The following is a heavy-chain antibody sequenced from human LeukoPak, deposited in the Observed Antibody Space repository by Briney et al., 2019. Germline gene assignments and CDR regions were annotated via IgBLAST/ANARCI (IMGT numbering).Heavy chain of an antibody. D-gene: IGHD2-2*02. CDR3: AKASFPAAIIGWFDP. J-gene: IGHJ5*02. V-gene: IGHV3-9*01. CDR1: GFTFDDYA. CDR2: ISWNSDSI. Sequence: PGGSLRLSCAASGFTFDDYAMHWVRQGPGKGLEWVSGISWNSDSIGYADPVKGRFTISRDNARNSLYLQMNSLRDEDTALYYCAKASFPAAIIGWFDPWGQGTLVTVSS.